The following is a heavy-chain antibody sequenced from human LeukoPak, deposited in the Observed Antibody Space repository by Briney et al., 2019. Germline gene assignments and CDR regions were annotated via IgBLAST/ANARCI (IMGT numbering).Heavy chain of an antibody. V-gene: IGHV3-23*01. D-gene: IGHD1-26*01. CDR3: ACRSSVYYYYMDV. CDR1: GFTFSNYA. J-gene: IGHJ6*03. CDR2: ISGSGGST. Sequence: GGPLRLSCAASGFTFSNYAMSWVRQAPGKGLEWVSGISGSGGSTYYADSVKGRFTISRDNSKNTLYLQMNSLRAEDTAVYYCACRSSVYYYYMDVWGKGTTVTISS.